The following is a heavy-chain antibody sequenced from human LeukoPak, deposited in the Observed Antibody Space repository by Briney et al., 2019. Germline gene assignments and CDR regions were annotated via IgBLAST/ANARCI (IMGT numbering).Heavy chain of an antibody. CDR2: IYSGGST. Sequence: GGSLRLSCAASGFTVSSNYMSWVRQAPGKGLEWVSVIYSGGSTYYADSVKGRFTISRDNSKNTLYLQVNSLRAEDTAVYYCARGVYSWPPNYFDYWGQGTLVTVSS. CDR3: ARGVYSWPPNYFDY. D-gene: IGHD6-6*01. V-gene: IGHV3-66*01. J-gene: IGHJ4*02. CDR1: GFTVSSNY.